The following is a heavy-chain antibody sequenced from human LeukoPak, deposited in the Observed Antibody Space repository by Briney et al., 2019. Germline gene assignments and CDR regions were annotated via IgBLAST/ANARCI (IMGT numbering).Heavy chain of an antibody. D-gene: IGHD2-2*01. V-gene: IGHV3-64D*06. Sequence: GGSLRLSCSGFGFTFTNYGIHCVRQAPGKGVEFVSGISSDGGGTYYADSVKGRFTISRDNPKNTVYLQMSSLRAEDTAVYYCVKALSEGNCRTTSCYDYWGQGTLVTVSS. CDR3: VKALSEGNCRTTSCYDY. CDR1: GFTFTNYG. CDR2: ISSDGGGT. J-gene: IGHJ4*02.